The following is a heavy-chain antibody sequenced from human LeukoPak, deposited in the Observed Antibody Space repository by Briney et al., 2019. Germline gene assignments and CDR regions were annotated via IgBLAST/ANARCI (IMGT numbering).Heavy chain of an antibody. D-gene: IGHD3-10*01. Sequence: GGSLRLSCAASGFTFSSYWMHWVRQAPGKGLVWVSRINSDGSSTSYADSVKGRFTISRDNAKNTLYLQMNSLRADDTAVYYCANLYYGSGSYSSHYWGQGTLVTVSS. V-gene: IGHV3-74*01. CDR1: GFTFSSYW. CDR3: ANLYYGSGSYSSHY. CDR2: INSDGSST. J-gene: IGHJ4*02.